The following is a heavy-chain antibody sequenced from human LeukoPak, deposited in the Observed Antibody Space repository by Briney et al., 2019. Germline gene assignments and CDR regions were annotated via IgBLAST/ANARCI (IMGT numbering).Heavy chain of an antibody. CDR3: ARVDSSGYYYGGLH. Sequence: GASVKVSCKASGYTFTGYYMHWVRQAPGQGLEWMGWINPNSGGTNYAQKFQGRVTMTRDTSISTAYMELSRLRSDDTAVYYCARVDSSGYYYGGLHWGQGTLVTVSS. V-gene: IGHV1-2*02. CDR2: INPNSGGT. D-gene: IGHD3-22*01. J-gene: IGHJ4*02. CDR1: GYTFTGYY.